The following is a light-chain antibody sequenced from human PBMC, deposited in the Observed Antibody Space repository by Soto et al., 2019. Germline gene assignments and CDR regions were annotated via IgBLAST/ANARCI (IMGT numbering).Light chain of an antibody. V-gene: IGLV1-44*01. J-gene: IGLJ1*01. CDR1: SSNIGSNT. CDR3: SSYTTSGTPYV. CDR2: EVR. Sequence: QSVLTQPPSASGTPGQTVTISCSGSSSNIGSNTVNWYQQLPGTAPKLLISEVRDRPSGVSTRFSGSKSGNTASLTISGLQPEDEADYYCSSYTTSGTPYVFGTGTKLTVL.